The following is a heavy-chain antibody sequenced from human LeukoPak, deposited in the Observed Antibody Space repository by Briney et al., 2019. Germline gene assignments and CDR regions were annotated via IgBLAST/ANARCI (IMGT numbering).Heavy chain of an antibody. V-gene: IGHV4-59*08. Sequence: TSETLSLTCSVSGDSVNNYYWSWIRQPPGKGLEWIAYVYYSGHTSYNPSLKGRVTISVDTSKNQISLKLNSVTAADTAVYYCARHPYSDGFDIWGQGTMVTVSS. CDR1: GDSVNNYY. D-gene: IGHD1-1*01. CDR3: ARHPYSDGFDI. CDR2: VYYSGHT. J-gene: IGHJ3*02.